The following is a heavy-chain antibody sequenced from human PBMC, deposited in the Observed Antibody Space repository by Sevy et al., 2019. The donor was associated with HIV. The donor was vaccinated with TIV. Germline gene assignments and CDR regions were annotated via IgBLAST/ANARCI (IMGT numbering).Heavy chain of an antibody. CDR1: GFTVSGNY. CDR3: ARDRYYDASGYYYYYYGMDV. CDR2: IDSGGST. Sequence: GGSLRLSCEASGFTVSGNYMAWVRLAPGKGLEWVSLIDSGGSTYYADSVKGRFTISRDNAKNTLYLQMNPLWAEDTGVYFCARDRYYDASGYYYYYYGMDVWGQGTTVTVSS. J-gene: IGHJ6*02. V-gene: IGHV3-66*01. D-gene: IGHD3-22*01.